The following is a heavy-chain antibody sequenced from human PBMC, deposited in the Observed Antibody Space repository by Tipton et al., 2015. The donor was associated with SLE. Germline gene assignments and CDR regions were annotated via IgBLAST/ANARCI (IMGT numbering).Heavy chain of an antibody. CDR3: ASIYYYDSSDSFDY. V-gene: IGHV4-4*07. CDR2: IYTSGST. J-gene: IGHJ4*02. Sequence: LRLSCTVSGGSISSYYWSWIRQPAGKGLEWIGRIYTSGSTNYNPSLKSRVTMSVDTSKNQFSLKLSSVTAADTAVYYCASIYYYDSSDSFDYWGQGTLVTVSS. D-gene: IGHD3-22*01. CDR1: GGSISSYY.